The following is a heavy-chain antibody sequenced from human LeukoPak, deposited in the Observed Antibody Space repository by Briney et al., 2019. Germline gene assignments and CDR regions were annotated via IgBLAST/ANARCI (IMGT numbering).Heavy chain of an antibody. CDR1: GFTFSSYA. CDR2: IYSGGST. D-gene: IGHD5-12*01. V-gene: IGHV3-NL1*01. J-gene: IGHJ4*02. Sequence: GGSLRLSCAASGFTFSSYAMHWVRQAPGKGLEWVAVIYSGGSTYYADSVKGRFTISRDNSKNTLYLQMNSLRAEDTAVYYCARSEVGLRWGQGTLVTVSS. CDR3: ARSEVGLR.